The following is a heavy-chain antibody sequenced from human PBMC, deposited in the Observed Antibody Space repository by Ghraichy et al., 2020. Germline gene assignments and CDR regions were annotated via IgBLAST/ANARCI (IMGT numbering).Heavy chain of an antibody. CDR3: ARGRSNHDY. CDR2: IFTSGST. Sequence: SETLSLTCTVPGGSISSYYWSWIRQPAGKGLEWIGVIFTSGSTNYSPSLKSRVTLSVDTSKNQFSLKLSSVTAADTAVYYCARGRSNHDYWGQGTLVTVSS. CDR1: GGSISSYY. J-gene: IGHJ4*02. V-gene: IGHV4-4*07. D-gene: IGHD4-11*01.